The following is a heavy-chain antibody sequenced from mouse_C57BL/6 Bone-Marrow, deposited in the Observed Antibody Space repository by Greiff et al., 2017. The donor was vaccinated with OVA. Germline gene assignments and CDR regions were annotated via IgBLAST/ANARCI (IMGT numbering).Heavy chain of an antibody. V-gene: IGHV14-4*01. CDR3: TTFLWYFDV. J-gene: IGHJ1*03. Sequence: VQLQQSGAELVRPGASVKLSCTASGFNIKDDYMHWVKQRPEQGLEWIGWIDPENGDTEYASKFQGKATITADTSSNTAYLQLSSLTSEDTAVYYCTTFLWYFDVWGKGTTVTVSS. CDR2: IDPENGDT. CDR1: GFNIKDDY.